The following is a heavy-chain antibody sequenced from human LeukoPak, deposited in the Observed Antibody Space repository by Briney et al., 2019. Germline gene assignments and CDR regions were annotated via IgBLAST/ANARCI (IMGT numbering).Heavy chain of an antibody. CDR2: ISYDGSNK. J-gene: IGHJ4*02. CDR1: GFSFSNYA. V-gene: IGHV3-30*04. D-gene: IGHD4-17*01. Sequence: PGGSLRLSCAASGFSFSNYAMHWVRQAPGKGLEWVAVISYDGSNKYYADSVKGRFTISRDNSKNTLYLQMNSLIAEDTAVYYCARDSHDYGDYVPNDYWGQGTLVTVSS. CDR3: ARDSHDYGDYVPNDY.